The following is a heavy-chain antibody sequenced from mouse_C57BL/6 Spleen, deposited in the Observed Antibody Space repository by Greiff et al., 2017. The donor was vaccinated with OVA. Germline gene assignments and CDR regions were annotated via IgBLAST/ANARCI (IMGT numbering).Heavy chain of an antibody. Sequence: QVQLQQSGAELVKPGASVKLSCKASGYTFTSYWMQWVKQRPGQGLEWIGEIDPSDSYTNYNQKFKGKATLTVDTSSSTAYMQLSSLTSEDSAVYYCARYYDYDGFAYWGQGTLVTVSA. CDR2: IDPSDSYT. CDR1: GYTFTSYW. J-gene: IGHJ3*01. CDR3: ARYYDYDGFAY. D-gene: IGHD2-4*01. V-gene: IGHV1-50*01.